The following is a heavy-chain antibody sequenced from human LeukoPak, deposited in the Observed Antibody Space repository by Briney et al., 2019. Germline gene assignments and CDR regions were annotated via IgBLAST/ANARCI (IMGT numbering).Heavy chain of an antibody. CDR3: ARDLTGGSYPPGVAFDI. CDR2: INPNSGGT. Sequence: ASVKVSCKASGYTFTGYYMHWVRQAPGQGLEWMGRINPNSGGTNYAQKFQGRVTMTRDTSISTAYMELSRLRSDDTAVYYCARDLTGGSYPPGVAFDIWGQGTMVTVSS. V-gene: IGHV1-2*06. CDR1: GYTFTGYY. D-gene: IGHD1-26*01. J-gene: IGHJ3*02.